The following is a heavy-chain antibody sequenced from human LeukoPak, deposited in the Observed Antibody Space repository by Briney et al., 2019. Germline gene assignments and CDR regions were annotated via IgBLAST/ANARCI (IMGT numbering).Heavy chain of an antibody. J-gene: IGHJ3*02. CDR3: ARDSKDIVVVVAAHAFDI. CDR2: IKQDGSEK. CDR1: GFTFSSYW. V-gene: IGHV3-7*03. D-gene: IGHD2-15*01. Sequence: PGGSLRLPCAASGFTFSSYWMSWVRQAPGKGLEWVANIKQDGSEKYYVDSVKGRFTISRDNAKNSLYLQMNSLRAEDTAVYYCARDSKDIVVVVAAHAFDIWGQGTMVTVSS.